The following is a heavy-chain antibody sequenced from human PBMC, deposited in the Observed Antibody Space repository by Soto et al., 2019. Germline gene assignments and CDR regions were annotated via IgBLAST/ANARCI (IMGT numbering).Heavy chain of an antibody. J-gene: IGHJ4*02. D-gene: IGHD1-26*01. Sequence: QVQLVESGGGVVQPGRSLRLSCAASGFTFSSYAMHWVRQAPGKGLEWVAVISYDGSNKYYADSVKGRFTISRDNSKNTLYLQMHSLRAEDTAVYYCAREGPRGGQAVDYWGQGTLVTVSS. V-gene: IGHV3-30-3*01. CDR2: ISYDGSNK. CDR1: GFTFSSYA. CDR3: AREGPRGGQAVDY.